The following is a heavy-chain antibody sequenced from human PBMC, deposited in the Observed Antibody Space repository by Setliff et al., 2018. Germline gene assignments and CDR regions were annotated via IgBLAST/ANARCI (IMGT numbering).Heavy chain of an antibody. J-gene: IGHJ4*02. D-gene: IGHD3-22*01. CDR3: ARYDSSGYSENYYFDY. CDR1: GGSISSYY. V-gene: IGHV4-39*07. CDR2: VYYSGNT. Sequence: LSLTCTVSGGSISSYYWGWIRQPPGKGLEWIGCVYYSGNTYYSPSLKSRVTMFVDTSKNQFSLMLYSVTAADTAIYYCARYDSSGYSENYYFDYWGQGTLVTVSS.